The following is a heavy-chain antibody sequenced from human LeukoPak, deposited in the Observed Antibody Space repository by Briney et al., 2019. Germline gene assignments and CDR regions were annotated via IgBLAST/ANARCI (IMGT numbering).Heavy chain of an antibody. CDR2: ILGSGGST. V-gene: IGHV3-23*01. CDR3: AKVKYDYGDPVGWFDP. J-gene: IGHJ5*02. CDR1: GFTFSCYA. Sequence: GGSLRLSCAASGFTFSCYAMAWVRQAPGKGLEWVSHILGSGGSTYYADSVKGRFTISRDNSKNTLYLKMNSLRPEDTAVYYCAKVKYDYGDPVGWFDPWGQGSLVTVSS. D-gene: IGHD4-17*01.